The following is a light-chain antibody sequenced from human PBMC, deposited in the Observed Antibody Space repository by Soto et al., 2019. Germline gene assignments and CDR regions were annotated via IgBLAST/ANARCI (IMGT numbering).Light chain of an antibody. Sequence: QSVLTQPRSVSGSPGQSVTISCTGTSSDVGGYNYVSWYQQHPGKAPKVIIYTVSNRPSGVPDRFSGSKSGNTASLTISGLQAEDEADYYCCSYAGGPWVIGGGTKVTVL. V-gene: IGLV2-11*01. CDR2: TVS. CDR1: SSDVGGYNY. J-gene: IGLJ3*02. CDR3: CSYAGGPWV.